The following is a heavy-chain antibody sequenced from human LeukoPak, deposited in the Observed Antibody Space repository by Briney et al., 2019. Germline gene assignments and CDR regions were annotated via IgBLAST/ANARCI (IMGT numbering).Heavy chain of an antibody. D-gene: IGHD6-19*01. J-gene: IGHJ4*02. CDR2: ISWNSGST. CDR3: KKEPPQSHRGGWYADFDY. CDR1: GFTFDDYA. V-gene: IGHV3-9*01. Sequence: PGRSLRLSCTASGFTFDDYAMHWVRQAPGRGLEWVSGISWNSGSTGYADSVKGRFTISRDNAKNSLYLQMNSLRAEDTALYYWKKEPPQSHRGGWYADFDYGGREP.